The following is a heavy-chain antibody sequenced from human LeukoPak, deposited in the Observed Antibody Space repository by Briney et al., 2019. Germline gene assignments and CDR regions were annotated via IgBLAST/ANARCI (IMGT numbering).Heavy chain of an antibody. Sequence: PGGSLRLSCAASGFTFSSYAMSWVRQAPGKGLESVSGINGNGGSTYYADSVKGRFTISRDNSKNTLYLQMNSLRGEDTAVYYCAKDRIAVAGYYFDYWGQGTVVTVSS. V-gene: IGHV3-23*01. D-gene: IGHD6-19*01. CDR2: INGNGGST. CDR3: AKDRIAVAGYYFDY. J-gene: IGHJ4*02. CDR1: GFTFSSYA.